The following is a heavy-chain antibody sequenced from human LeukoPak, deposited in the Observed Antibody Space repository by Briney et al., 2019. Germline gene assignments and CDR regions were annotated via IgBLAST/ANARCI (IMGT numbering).Heavy chain of an antibody. CDR1: GYTLTELS. D-gene: IGHD3-10*01. Sequence: ASVKVSCKVSGYTLTELSMHWVRQAPGKGLEWMGGFDPEDGETIYAQKFQGRVTMTRNTSISTAYMELSSLRSEDTAVYYCARGLTMVRGVISKDYWGQGTLVTVSS. V-gene: IGHV1-24*01. CDR3: ARGLTMVRGVISKDY. CDR2: FDPEDGET. J-gene: IGHJ4*02.